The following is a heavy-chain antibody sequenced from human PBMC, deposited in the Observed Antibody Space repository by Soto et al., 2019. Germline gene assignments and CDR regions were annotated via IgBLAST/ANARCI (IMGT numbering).Heavy chain of an antibody. D-gene: IGHD6-13*01. CDR2: ISADIGNT. J-gene: IGHJ6*03. V-gene: IGHV1-18*01. CDR3: ARDRGDSSSWPYYYYMDV. Sequence: ASVKVSYQASGYTFTSQGSSFVRQATGQRLEWMGWISADIGNTNYAQKIQGRVTMTRDTSISTAYMELSRLRSDDTAVYYCARDRGDSSSWPYYYYMDVWGKGTTVTVSS. CDR1: GYTFTSQG.